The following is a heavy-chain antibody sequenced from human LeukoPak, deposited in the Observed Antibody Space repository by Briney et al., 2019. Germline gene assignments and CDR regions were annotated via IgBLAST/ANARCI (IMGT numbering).Heavy chain of an antibody. CDR1: GGAFSGYY. CDR3: AGKAVAGPYFDY. J-gene: IGHJ4*02. CDR2: INHRGST. Sequence: SETLSLTCVAYGGAFSGYYWSWIRQPPGKGLEWIGEINHRGSTNYNPSLKSRVSISVDTSKNQFSLKLTSVTAADTAVYYCAGKAVAGPYFDYWGQGTLVTVSS. V-gene: IGHV4-34*01. D-gene: IGHD6-19*01.